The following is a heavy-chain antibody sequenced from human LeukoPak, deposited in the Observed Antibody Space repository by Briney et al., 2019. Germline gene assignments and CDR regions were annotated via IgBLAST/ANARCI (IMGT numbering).Heavy chain of an antibody. Sequence: PGGSLGLSCAASGFTFSSYAMSWVRQAPGKGLEWVSAISGSGGSTYYADSVKGRFTISRDNSKNTLYLQMNSLRAEDTAVYYCAKRRDGPFGYSPGYFDYWGQGTLVTVSS. V-gene: IGHV3-23*01. CDR1: GFTFSSYA. J-gene: IGHJ4*02. CDR2: ISGSGGST. CDR3: AKRRDGPFGYSPGYFDY. D-gene: IGHD3-22*01.